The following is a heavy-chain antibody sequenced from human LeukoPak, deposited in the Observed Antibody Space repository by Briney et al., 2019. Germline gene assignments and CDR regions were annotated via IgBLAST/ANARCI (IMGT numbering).Heavy chain of an antibody. CDR3: ARDYGEYSYGFYYYYMDV. CDR1: GFTVSSNY. D-gene: IGHD5-18*01. V-gene: IGHV3-66*02. CDR2: IYSGGST. J-gene: IGHJ6*03. Sequence: GGSLRLSCAASGFTVSSNYMSWVRQAPGKGLEWVSVIYSGGSTYYADSVKGRFTISRDNSKNTLYLLMNSLRAEDTAVYYCARDYGEYSYGFYYYYMDVWGKGTTVTVSS.